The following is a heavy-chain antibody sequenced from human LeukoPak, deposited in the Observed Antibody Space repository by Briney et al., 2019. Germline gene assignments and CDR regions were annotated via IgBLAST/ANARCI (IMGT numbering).Heavy chain of an antibody. CDR2: IYTSGST. CDR1: GGSISSYY. CDR3: ARLNSDFWSGYTSGWFDP. J-gene: IGHJ5*02. V-gene: IGHV4-4*09. Sequence: SETLSLTCTVSGGSISSYYWSWIRQPPGKGLEWIGYIYTSGSTNYNPSLKSRVTISVDTSKNQFSLKPSSVTAADTAVYYCARLNSDFWSGYTSGWFDPWGQGTLVTVSS. D-gene: IGHD3-3*01.